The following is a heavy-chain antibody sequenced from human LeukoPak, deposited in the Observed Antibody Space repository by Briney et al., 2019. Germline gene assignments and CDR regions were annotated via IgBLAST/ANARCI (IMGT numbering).Heavy chain of an antibody. V-gene: IGHV5-51*01. J-gene: IGHJ4*02. CDR2: IYPDESNI. CDR1: GYSFPTYW. D-gene: IGHD2-2*03. Sequence: GASLQISCKGSGYSFPTYWIAWVRQMPGKGLAWMGIIYPDESNIRYSPSFQGQVTISADKSISTAYLQWSSLKAADPAMYYCARPPSRGYSSSFEYWGQGTLVTVSS. CDR3: ARPPSRGYSSSFEY.